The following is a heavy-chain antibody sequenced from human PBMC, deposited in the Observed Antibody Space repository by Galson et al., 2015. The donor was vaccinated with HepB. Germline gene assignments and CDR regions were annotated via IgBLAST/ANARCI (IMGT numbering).Heavy chain of an antibody. V-gene: IGHV4-31*03. CDR2: IYYSGTT. D-gene: IGHD2-15*01. J-gene: IGHJ4*02. Sequence: TLSLTCTVSGASISSGGYYWSWIRQHPGKGLEWIGYIYYSGTTSYNPSLESRVTISVDTSKSQFSLQLSSVTDADTAVYYCARAGFGRYCRGGTCYSPDNWGQGTLVTVSS. CDR3: ARAGFGRYCRGGTCYSPDN. CDR1: GASISSGGYY.